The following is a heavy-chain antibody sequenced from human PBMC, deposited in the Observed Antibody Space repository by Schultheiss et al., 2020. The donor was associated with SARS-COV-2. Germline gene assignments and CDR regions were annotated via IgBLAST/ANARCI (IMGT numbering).Heavy chain of an antibody. Sequence: GGSLRLSCAASGFTVSSNYMSWVRQAPGKGLEWVSVIYSGGSTYYADSRKGRFTISRDNSKNTLHLQMNSLRAEDTAVYYCARDRRRGSSSVGAGIDSWGQGALVTVSS. CDR3: ARDRRRGSSSVGAGIDS. CDR1: GFTVSSNY. D-gene: IGHD6-6*01. V-gene: IGHV3-66*01. CDR2: IYSGGST. J-gene: IGHJ4*02.